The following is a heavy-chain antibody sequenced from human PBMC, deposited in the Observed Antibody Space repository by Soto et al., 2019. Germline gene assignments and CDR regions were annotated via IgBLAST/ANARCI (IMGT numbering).Heavy chain of an antibody. J-gene: IGHJ5*02. CDR2: IIPILGIA. CDR1: GGTFSSYT. V-gene: IGHV1-69*08. CDR3: ARDGEGYCSRTSCYGLNWFDP. Sequence: QVQLVQSGAEVKKPGSSVKVSCKASGGTFSSYTISWVRQAPGQGLEWMGRIIPILGIANYAQKFQGRVTITADKSTSTAYMELSSLRSEDTAVYYCARDGEGYCSRTSCYGLNWFDPWGQGTLVTVSS. D-gene: IGHD2-2*01.